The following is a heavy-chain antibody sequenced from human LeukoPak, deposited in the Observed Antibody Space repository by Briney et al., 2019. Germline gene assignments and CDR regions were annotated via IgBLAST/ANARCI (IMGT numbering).Heavy chain of an antibody. V-gene: IGHV4-4*02. CDR3: ARDMSRVPGYPGDGMNV. Sequence: SGTLSLTCAVSGGSITSANWWSWVRQPPGQGLEWIGEIYHSEYTNYNPSLKSRVTISVDKSKNQFFLKLNSVTAADTAAYYCARDMSRVPGYPGDGMNVWGQGTTVIVSS. J-gene: IGHJ6*02. CDR1: GGSITSANW. CDR2: IYHSEYT. D-gene: IGHD3-16*02.